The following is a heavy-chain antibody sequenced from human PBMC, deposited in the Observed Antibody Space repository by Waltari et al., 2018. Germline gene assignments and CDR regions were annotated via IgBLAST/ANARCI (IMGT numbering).Heavy chain of an antibody. CDR2: IIPIFGTA. J-gene: IGHJ3*02. V-gene: IGHV1-69*13. Sequence: QVQLVQSGAEVKKPGSSVKVSCKASGGTFSSYAISWVRQAPGQGLEWMGGIIPIFGTAKYAQKFQGRVTITADESTSTAYMELSSLRAEDTTVYYCARPGYSSSWYPDYAFDIWGQGTMVTVSS. D-gene: IGHD6-13*01. CDR3: ARPGYSSSWYPDYAFDI. CDR1: GGTFSSYA.